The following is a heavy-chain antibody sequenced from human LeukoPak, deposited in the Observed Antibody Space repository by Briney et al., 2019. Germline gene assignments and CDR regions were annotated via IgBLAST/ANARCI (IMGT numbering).Heavy chain of an antibody. D-gene: IGHD4-23*01. Sequence: GSLRLSCAASGFTFSSYGMHWVRQAPGKGLEWVAFIRHDGSDKYHADSVKGRFTISRDDSKNTLYLQMDSLRVEDMAVYYCAKLDYGGNGDYWGQGTLVTVSS. J-gene: IGHJ4*02. CDR2: IRHDGSDK. CDR3: AKLDYGGNGDY. CDR1: GFTFSSYG. V-gene: IGHV3-30*02.